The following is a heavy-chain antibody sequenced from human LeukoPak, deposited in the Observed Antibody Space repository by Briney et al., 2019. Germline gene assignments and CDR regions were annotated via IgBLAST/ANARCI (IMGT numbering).Heavy chain of an antibody. V-gene: IGHV4-59*01. D-gene: IGHD3-22*01. CDR2: IYYSGST. J-gene: IGHJ4*02. Sequence: SETLSLTCTVSGGSISSYYWIWIQQPPGKGLEWIGYIYYSGSTNYNPSLKSRVTISLDTSKNQFSLRLSSVTAADTALYYCASRNYYDSSGYIDYWGQGTLVTVSS. CDR1: GGSISSYY. CDR3: ASRNYYDSSGYIDY.